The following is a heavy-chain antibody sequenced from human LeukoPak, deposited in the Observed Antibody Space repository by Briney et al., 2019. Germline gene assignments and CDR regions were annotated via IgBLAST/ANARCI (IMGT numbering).Heavy chain of an antibody. CDR3: ARDLLAYCGGDCYSGFDY. CDR2: IIPIFGTA. V-gene: IGHV1-69*13. D-gene: IGHD2-21*02. Sequence: SVKVSCKASGYTFTNYGISWVRQAPGQGLEWMGGIIPIFGTANYAQKFQGRVTITADESTSTAYMELSSLRSEDTAVYYCARDLLAYCGGDCYSGFDYWGQGTLATVSS. J-gene: IGHJ4*02. CDR1: GYTFTNYG.